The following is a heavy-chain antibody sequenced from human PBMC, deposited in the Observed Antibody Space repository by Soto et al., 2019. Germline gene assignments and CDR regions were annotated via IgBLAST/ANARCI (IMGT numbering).Heavy chain of an antibody. D-gene: IGHD6-13*01. V-gene: IGHV3-30*18. Sequence: GGSLRLSCAASGFTFSSYGMHWVRQAPGKGLEWVAVISYDGSNKYYADSVKGRFTISRDNSKNTLYLQMNSLRAEDTAVYYCAKDGEEDSSSWYAVYYGMDVWGQGTTVTV. J-gene: IGHJ6*02. CDR3: AKDGEEDSSSWYAVYYGMDV. CDR2: ISYDGSNK. CDR1: GFTFSSYG.